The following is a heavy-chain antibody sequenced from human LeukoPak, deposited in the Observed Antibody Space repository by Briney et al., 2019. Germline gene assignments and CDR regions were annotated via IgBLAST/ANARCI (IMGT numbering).Heavy chain of an antibody. V-gene: IGHV1-69*13. CDR2: IIPIFGTA. D-gene: IGHD6-19*01. J-gene: IGHJ4*02. CDR3: ARSAAVAGYYYFDY. CDR1: GGTFSSYA. Sequence: GASVTVSYTASGGTFSSYAISWVRQAPGQGLEWMGGIIPIFGTANYAQKFQGRVTITADESTSTAYMELSSLRSEDTAVYYCARSAAVAGYYYFDYWGQGTLVTVSS.